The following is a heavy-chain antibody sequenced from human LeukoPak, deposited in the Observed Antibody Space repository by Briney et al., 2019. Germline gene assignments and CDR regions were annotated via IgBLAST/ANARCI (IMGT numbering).Heavy chain of an antibody. J-gene: IGHJ6*03. D-gene: IGHD3-16*01. CDR1: GGSISSYY. V-gene: IGHV4-59*01. CDR2: IYYSGST. Sequence: ETLSLTCTVSGGSISSYYWSWIRQPPGKGLEWIGYIYYSGSTNYNPSLKSRVTISVDTSKNQFSLKLSSVTAADTAVYYCARHLNGGGYYYYYMDVWGKGTTVTVSS. CDR3: ARHLNGGGYYYYYMDV.